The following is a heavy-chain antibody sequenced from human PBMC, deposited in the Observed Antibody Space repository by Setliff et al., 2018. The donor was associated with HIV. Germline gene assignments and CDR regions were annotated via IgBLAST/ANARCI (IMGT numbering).Heavy chain of an antibody. D-gene: IGHD3-22*01. CDR2: INWNGAIT. CDR1: GFSFDDYA. CDR3: ATQVNYDSQH. J-gene: IGHJ1*01. V-gene: IGHV3-20*04. Sequence: PGGSLRLSCTASGFSFDDYALTWVRQRPGKGLEWVSGINWNGAITDYADSVKGRFTISRDNAKNSLHLQMNSLRAEDAAFYYCATQVNYDSQHWGQGTLVTVSS.